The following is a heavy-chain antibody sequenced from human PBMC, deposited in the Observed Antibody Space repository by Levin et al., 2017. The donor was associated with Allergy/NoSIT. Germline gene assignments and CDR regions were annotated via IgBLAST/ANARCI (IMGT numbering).Heavy chain of an antibody. D-gene: IGHD3-9*01. V-gene: IGHV3-64D*06. J-gene: IGHJ4*02. Sequence: GGSLRLSCSASGFTFSSYTMHWVRQAPGKGLEYVSVISGNGGTTYYAESVQGRFTISRDNSKNTLYLQMSSLRPEDTAVYYCVKTYYDISTGYYDYWGQGTLVTVSS. CDR1: GFTFSSYT. CDR3: VKTYYDISTGYYDY. CDR2: ISGNGGTT.